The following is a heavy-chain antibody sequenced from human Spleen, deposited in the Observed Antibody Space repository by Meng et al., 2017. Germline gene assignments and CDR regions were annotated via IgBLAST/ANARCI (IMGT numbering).Heavy chain of an antibody. CDR1: GYTFTSYA. V-gene: IGHV1-3*02. CDR3: ARDFDSSGWYLNYYYYGMDV. D-gene: IGHD6-19*01. Sequence: ASVKVSCKASGYTFTSYAMHWVRQAPGQRLEWMGWSNAGNGNTKYSQEFQGRVTITRDTSASTAYMELSSLRSEDMAVYYCARDFDSSGWYLNYYYYGMDVWGQGTTVTVSS. J-gene: IGHJ6*02. CDR2: SNAGNGNT.